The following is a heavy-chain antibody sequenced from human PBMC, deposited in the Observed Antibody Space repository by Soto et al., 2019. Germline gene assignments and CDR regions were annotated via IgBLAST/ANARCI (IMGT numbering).Heavy chain of an antibody. CDR3: AREMIVVVITPNDAFDI. J-gene: IGHJ3*02. CDR2: ISYDGSNK. CDR1: GFTLSSYA. D-gene: IGHD3-22*01. Sequence: SLRLSCAASGFTLSSYAMHWVRQAPGKGLEWVAVISYDGSNKYYADSVKGRFTISRDNSKNTLYLQMNSLRAEDTAVYYCAREMIVVVITPNDAFDIWGQGTMVTVSS. V-gene: IGHV3-30-3*01.